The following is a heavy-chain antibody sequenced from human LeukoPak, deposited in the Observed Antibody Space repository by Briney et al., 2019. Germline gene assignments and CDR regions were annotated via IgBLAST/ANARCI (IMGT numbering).Heavy chain of an antibody. CDR2: ISAYNGNT. V-gene: IGHV1-18*01. D-gene: IGHD2-8*01. CDR3: AREEYCTNGVCYGGDAFDI. J-gene: IGHJ3*02. Sequence: ASVKVSCKASGYTFTSYGISWVRQAPGQGLEWMGWISAYNGNTNYAQKLQGRVTMTTDTSTSTAYMELSSLRSEDTAVYYCAREEYCTNGVCYGGDAFDIWGQGTMVTVSS. CDR1: GYTFTSYG.